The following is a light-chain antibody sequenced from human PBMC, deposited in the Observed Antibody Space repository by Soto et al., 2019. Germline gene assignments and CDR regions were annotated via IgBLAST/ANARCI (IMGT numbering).Light chain of an antibody. CDR1: TGAVTSGHY. V-gene: IGLV7-46*01. Sequence: QAVVTQEPSLTVSPGGTVTLTCGSSTGAVTSGHYPYWFQQRPGQAPRTLIYHTSNQHSWTPARFSGSLLGGKAALTLSGAQPEDEADYYCLLSYTGGRQVFGGGTQLTVL. CDR3: LLSYTGGRQV. J-gene: IGLJ3*02. CDR2: HTS.